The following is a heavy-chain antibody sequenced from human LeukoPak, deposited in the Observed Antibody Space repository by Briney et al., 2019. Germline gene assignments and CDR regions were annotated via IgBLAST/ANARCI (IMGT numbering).Heavy chain of an antibody. V-gene: IGHV4-4*07. J-gene: IGHJ6*03. D-gene: IGHD6-19*01. CDR3: ARDIAVGKRNYYYYMDV. Sequence: SETLSLTCTVSGGSINSYCWSWIRQPAGKGLEWIGRIYTSGSTNYNPSLKSRITMSVDTSKNQFSLKLRSVTAADTAVYYCARDIAVGKRNYYYYMDVWGKGTTVTISS. CDR1: GGSINSYC. CDR2: IYTSGST.